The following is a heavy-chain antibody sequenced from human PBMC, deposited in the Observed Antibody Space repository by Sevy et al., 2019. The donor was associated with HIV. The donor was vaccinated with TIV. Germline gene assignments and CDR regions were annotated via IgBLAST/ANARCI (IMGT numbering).Heavy chain of an antibody. CDR1: GFTVSSNY. J-gene: IGHJ4*02. Sequence: GGSLRLSCAASGFTVSSNYMSWVHQAPGKGLEWVSVIYSGGSTYYADSVKGRFTISRDNSKNTLYLQMNSLRAEDTAVYYCARGSDIVQWELLSDWGQGTLVNVSS. CDR2: IYSGGST. CDR3: ARGSDIVQWELLSD. V-gene: IGHV3-53*01. D-gene: IGHD1-26*01.